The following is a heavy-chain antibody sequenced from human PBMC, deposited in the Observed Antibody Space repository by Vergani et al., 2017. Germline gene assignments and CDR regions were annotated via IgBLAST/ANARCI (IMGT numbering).Heavy chain of an antibody. CDR1: GFTFSSYA. V-gene: IGHV3-23*01. J-gene: IGHJ6*03. Sequence: EVQLLESGGGLVQPGGSLRLSCAASGFTFSSYAMSWVRQAPGKGLEWVSAISGSGGSTYYADSVKGRFTISRDNSKNTLYLQMNSLRAEDTAVYYCAWMGSPYYYYYYMDVWGKGTTVTVSS. CDR3: AWMGSPYYYYYYMDV. D-gene: IGHD2-2*03. CDR2: ISGSGGST.